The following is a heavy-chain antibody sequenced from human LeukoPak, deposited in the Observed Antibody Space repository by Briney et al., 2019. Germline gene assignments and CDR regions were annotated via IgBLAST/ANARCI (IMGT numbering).Heavy chain of an antibody. D-gene: IGHD6-19*01. J-gene: IGHJ4*02. CDR2: INPNSGGT. CDR1: GYTFTGYY. Sequence: ASVKVSCKASGYTFTGYYMHWVRQAPGQGLEWMGWINPNSGGTSYAQKFQDRVTMTRDTSISTAYMELSRLRSDDTAVYYCARAARYSSSPYWGQGTLVTVSS. V-gene: IGHV1-2*02. CDR3: ARAARYSSSPY.